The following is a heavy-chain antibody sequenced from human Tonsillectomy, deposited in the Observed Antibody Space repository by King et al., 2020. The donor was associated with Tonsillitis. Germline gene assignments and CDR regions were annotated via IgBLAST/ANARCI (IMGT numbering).Heavy chain of an antibody. CDR1: GFTFSTYA. D-gene: IGHD3-9*01. V-gene: IGHV3-23*04. Sequence: VQLVESGGGLVQPGGSLRLSCAASGFTFSTYAMSWVRQAPGKGLEWVSAISGSGNTYYVDSVKGRFTISRDNSNNMLYLQMNSLRADDTAVYYCAKILTGYYTFDYWGQGTLVTVSS. CDR2: ISGSGNT. J-gene: IGHJ4*02. CDR3: AKILTGYYTFDY.